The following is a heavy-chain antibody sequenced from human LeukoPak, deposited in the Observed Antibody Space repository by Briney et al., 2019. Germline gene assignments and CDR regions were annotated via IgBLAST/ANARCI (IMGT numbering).Heavy chain of an antibody. CDR3: ARGYCSGDNCSPGDV. Sequence: SETLSLTCTVSGGSISSYYWSWIRQPAGKGREWIGRIYISGTTNYNPSLKSRVTISVDKSKNQFSLKLSSVTAADTAIYYCARGYCSGDNCSPGDVWGKGTAVTVSS. CDR1: GGSISSYY. D-gene: IGHD2-15*01. CDR2: IYISGTT. J-gene: IGHJ6*04. V-gene: IGHV4-4*07.